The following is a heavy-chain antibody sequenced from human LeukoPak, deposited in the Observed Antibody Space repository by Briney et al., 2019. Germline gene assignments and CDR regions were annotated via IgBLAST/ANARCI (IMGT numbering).Heavy chain of an antibody. J-gene: IGHJ4*02. Sequence: ASVKVSCKASGYTFTSYDINWVRQATGQGLEWMGWMNPNSGNTGYAQKFQGRVTITADESTSTAYMELSSLRSEDTAVYYCASPLSGYSYGYISYWGQGTLVTVSS. D-gene: IGHD5-18*01. V-gene: IGHV1-8*01. CDR2: MNPNSGNT. CDR1: GYTFTSYD. CDR3: ASPLSGYSYGYISY.